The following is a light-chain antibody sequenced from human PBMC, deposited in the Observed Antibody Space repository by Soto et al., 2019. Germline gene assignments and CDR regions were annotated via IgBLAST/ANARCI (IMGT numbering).Light chain of an antibody. Sequence: VLTHSPGTLSLSPGERATLSFSASQSVSSKLAWYQHKPGQAPRLLIYDASTRAAAIPARFSGSGSGTDFTLTISSLQSEDFAVYYCQQYNNWRSITFGQGTRLEI. J-gene: IGKJ5*01. CDR3: QQYNNWRSIT. V-gene: IGKV3-15*01. CDR2: DAS. CDR1: QSVSSK.